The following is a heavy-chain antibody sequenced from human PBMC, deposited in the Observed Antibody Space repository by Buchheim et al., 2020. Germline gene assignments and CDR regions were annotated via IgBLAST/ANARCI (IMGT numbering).Heavy chain of an antibody. CDR2: IYYSGST. V-gene: IGHV4-39*07. Sequence: QLQLQESGPGLVKPSETLSLTCTVSGGSISSSSYYWGWIRQPPGKGLEWIGSIYYSGSTYYNPSLKSRVTISVDTSQNQFSLKLSSVTAADTAVYYCATLAAAGIPTTFDYWGQGTL. CDR1: GGSISSSSYY. CDR3: ATLAAAGIPTTFDY. J-gene: IGHJ4*02. D-gene: IGHD6-13*01.